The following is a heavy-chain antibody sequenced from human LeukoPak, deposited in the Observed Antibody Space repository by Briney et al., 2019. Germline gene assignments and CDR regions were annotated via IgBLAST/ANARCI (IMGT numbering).Heavy chain of an antibody. CDR2: INHSGST. J-gene: IGHJ3*02. D-gene: IGHD3-10*01. Sequence: TSETLSLTCTVSAYSISSGYYWGWIRRHPGKGLEWIGTINHSGSTYYNPSLKSRVTISVDTSKSQFSLKLTSVTAADTAVYYCAKANGYGLVDIWGQGTMVTVSS. CDR1: AYSISSGYY. CDR3: AKANGYGLVDI. V-gene: IGHV4-38-2*02.